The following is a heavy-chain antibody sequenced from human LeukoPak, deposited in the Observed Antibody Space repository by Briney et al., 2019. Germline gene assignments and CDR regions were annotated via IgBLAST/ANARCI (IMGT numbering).Heavy chain of an antibody. V-gene: IGHV4-31*03. CDR2: IYYSGST. CDR3: ARESVGAGPRDIVVVVAATRSQAYWYFDL. D-gene: IGHD2-15*01. J-gene: IGHJ2*01. Sequence: PSETLSLTCTVSGGSISSGGYYWSWIRQHPGKGLEWIGYIYYSGSTYYNPSLKSRVTISVDTSKNQFSLKLSSVTAADTAVYYCARESVGAGPRDIVVVVAATRSQAYWYFDLWGRGTLVTVSS. CDR1: GGSISSGGYY.